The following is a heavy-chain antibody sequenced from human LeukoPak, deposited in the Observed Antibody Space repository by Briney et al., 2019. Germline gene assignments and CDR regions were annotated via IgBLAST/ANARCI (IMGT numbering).Heavy chain of an antibody. Sequence: SETLSLTCTVSGGSISSYYWSWIRQPPGKGLEWIGYIYYSGGTNYNPSLKSRVTISVDTSKNQFSLKLSSVTAADTAVYYCARSRSYQLLTFDYWGQGPLVTVSS. V-gene: IGHV4-59*01. CDR1: GGSISSYY. J-gene: IGHJ4*02. CDR3: ARSRSYQLLTFDY. CDR2: IYYSGGT. D-gene: IGHD2-2*01.